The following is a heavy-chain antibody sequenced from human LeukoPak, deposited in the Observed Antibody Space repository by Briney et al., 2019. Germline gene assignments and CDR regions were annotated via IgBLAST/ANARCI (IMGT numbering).Heavy chain of an antibody. CDR1: GFTFSSYG. Sequence: GGSLRLSCAASGFTFSSYGIHWVRQAPGKGLEWVTFIRYDGSNKYYADSVKGRFTISRDNSKNTLYLQMNSLRTEDTAVYYCAKLVQSPADAFDFWGQGTMVTVSS. CDR2: IRYDGSNK. D-gene: IGHD2-8*02. CDR3: AKLVQSPADAFDF. V-gene: IGHV3-30*02. J-gene: IGHJ3*01.